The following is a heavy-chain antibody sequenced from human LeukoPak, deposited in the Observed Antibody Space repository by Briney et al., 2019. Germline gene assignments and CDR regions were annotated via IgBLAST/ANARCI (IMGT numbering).Heavy chain of an antibody. J-gene: IGHJ4*02. CDR1: GFTVSSNY. Sequence: GGSLRLSCAASGFTVSSNYMNWVRQAPGKGLEWVSGIYSGDRTYYGDSVKGRFTISRDNARSALYLQMNSLRAEDTAVYYCAGGFGSYSPDYWGQGTLVTVSS. CDR2: IYSGDRT. V-gene: IGHV3-66*01. D-gene: IGHD3-10*01. CDR3: AGGFGSYSPDY.